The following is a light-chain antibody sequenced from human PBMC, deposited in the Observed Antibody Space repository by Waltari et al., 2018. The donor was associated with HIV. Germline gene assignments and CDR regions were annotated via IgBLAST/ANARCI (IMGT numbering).Light chain of an antibody. CDR2: QDN. V-gene: IGLV3-1*01. Sequence: SYELSQIPSVSVSPGQTASIPCSGDKLGDKYVSWYQQKPGQSPVVVMYQDNERPSGIPDRFSGSNSGNTATLTISGAQAIDEAEYYCQAWDSSAVYVFGTGTKVTVL. CDR3: QAWDSSAVYV. J-gene: IGLJ1*01. CDR1: KLGDKY.